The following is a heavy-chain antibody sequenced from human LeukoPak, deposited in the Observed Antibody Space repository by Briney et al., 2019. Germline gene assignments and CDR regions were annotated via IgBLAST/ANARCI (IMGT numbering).Heavy chain of an antibody. CDR1: GFTFSSYG. CDR2: IRYDGSNK. Sequence: PGGSLRLSCAASGFTFSSYGMHWVRQAPGKGLEWVAFIRYDGSNKYYADSVKGRFTIPRDNSKNTLYLQMNSLRAEDTAVYYCAKDRGIAAAADYWGQGTLVTVSS. D-gene: IGHD6-13*01. V-gene: IGHV3-30*02. CDR3: AKDRGIAAAADY. J-gene: IGHJ4*02.